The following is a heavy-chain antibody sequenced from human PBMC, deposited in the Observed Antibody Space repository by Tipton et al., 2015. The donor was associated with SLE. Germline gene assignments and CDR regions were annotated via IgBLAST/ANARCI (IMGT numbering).Heavy chain of an antibody. CDR2: IYYSGST. V-gene: IGHV4-59*01. Sequence: TLSLTCTVSGGSISSYYWSWIRQPPGKGLEWIGHIYYSGSTNYNPSLKSRVTISVDTSKNQFSLKLSSVTAADTAVYYCARCEGVVAATLFDYWGQGTLVTVSS. J-gene: IGHJ4*02. CDR3: ARCEGVVAATLFDY. CDR1: GGSISSYY. D-gene: IGHD2-15*01.